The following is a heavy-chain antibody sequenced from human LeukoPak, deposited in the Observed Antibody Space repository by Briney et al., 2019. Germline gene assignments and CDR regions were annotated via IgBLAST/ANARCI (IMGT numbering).Heavy chain of an antibody. V-gene: IGHV3-21*01. CDR2: ISSSSSYI. D-gene: IGHD3-16*01. CDR3: ARGHRRGRYFDY. Sequence: PGGSLRLSCAASGFTFSSYSMNWVRQAPGKGLEWVSSISSSSSYIYYADSVKGRFTISRDNAKNSLYLQMNSLRAEDTAVYYCARGHRRGRYFDYWGQGTLVTVSS. J-gene: IGHJ4*02. CDR1: GFTFSSYS.